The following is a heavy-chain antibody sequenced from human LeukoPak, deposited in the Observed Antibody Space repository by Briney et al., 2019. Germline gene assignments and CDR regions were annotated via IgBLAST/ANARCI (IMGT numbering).Heavy chain of an antibody. V-gene: IGHV1-46*01. D-gene: IGHD3-16*01. Sequence: ASVKVSCKASGYTFTSYYMHWVRQAPGQGLEWMAIINPSGGSTSYAQKFQGRVTMTRNTSISTAYMELSSLRSEDTAVYYCARGVGDLGDYWGQGTLVTVSS. CDR3: ARGVGDLGDY. J-gene: IGHJ4*02. CDR1: GYTFTSYY. CDR2: INPSGGST.